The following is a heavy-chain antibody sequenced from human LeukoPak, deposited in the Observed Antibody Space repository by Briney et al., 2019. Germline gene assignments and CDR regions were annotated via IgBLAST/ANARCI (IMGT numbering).Heavy chain of an antibody. V-gene: IGHV4-4*07. Sequence: RPSETLSLTCTVSARSISSYYWGWIRQPAGKGLEWIGRIHTSGSTNYNPSLKSGVTLSVKTPGNQFSLKLSSVTAAAPAVYYFARSGGTAMVTFDYWGQGTLVTVSS. CDR1: ARSISSYY. CDR3: ARSGGTAMVTFDY. CDR2: IHTSGST. J-gene: IGHJ4*02. D-gene: IGHD5-18*01.